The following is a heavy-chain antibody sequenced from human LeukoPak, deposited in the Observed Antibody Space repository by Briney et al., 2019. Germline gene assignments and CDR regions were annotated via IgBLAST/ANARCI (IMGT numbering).Heavy chain of an antibody. D-gene: IGHD3-22*01. CDR1: GFTFSTYA. V-gene: IGHV3-30*04. Sequence: GRSLRLSCAASGFTFSTYAIHWVRQAPGKGLEWVAFIPNNGRNKDYADSVKGRFTISRDNSKNTLYLQVNSLRPDDTAVYYCTRDLTGHYSIDYWGQGTLVTVSS. CDR3: TRDLTGHYSIDY. CDR2: IPNNGRNK. J-gene: IGHJ4*02.